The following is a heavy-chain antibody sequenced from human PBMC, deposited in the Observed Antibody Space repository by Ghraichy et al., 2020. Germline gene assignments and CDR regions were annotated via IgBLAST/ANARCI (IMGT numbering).Heavy chain of an antibody. CDR3: SQYYYDSSGYTYNWFDP. D-gene: IGHD3-22*01. J-gene: IGHJ5*02. Sequence: GGSLRLSCTASGFTFGDYAMSWFRQAPGKGLEWVGFIRSKAYGGTTEYAASVKGRFTISRDDSKSIAYLQMNSLKTEDTAVYYCSQYYYDSSGYTYNWFDPWGQGTLVTVSS. CDR2: IRSKAYGGTT. V-gene: IGHV3-49*03. CDR1: GFTFGDYA.